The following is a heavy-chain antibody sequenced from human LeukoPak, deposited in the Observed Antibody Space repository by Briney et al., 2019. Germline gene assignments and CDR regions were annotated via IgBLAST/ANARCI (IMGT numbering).Heavy chain of an antibody. J-gene: IGHJ4*02. CDR2: IYSGGST. CDR1: GFTVSRNY. Sequence: PGGTLRLSCAASGFTVSRNYMSWVRQAPGKGLVWVSIIYSGGSTYYADSVKGRFTISRDISKNTLHLQMNSLRAEDTAVYYCARGSLHSAYGFDYWGQGTLVTVSS. D-gene: IGHD5-12*01. CDR3: ARGSLHSAYGFDY. V-gene: IGHV3-66*01.